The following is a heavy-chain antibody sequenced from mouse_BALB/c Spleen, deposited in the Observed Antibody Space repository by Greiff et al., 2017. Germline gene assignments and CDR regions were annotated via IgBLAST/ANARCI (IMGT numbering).Heavy chain of an antibody. V-gene: IGHV14-1*02. D-gene: IGHD3-2*01. CDR1: GFNIKDYY. Sequence: VHVKQSGAELVRPGALVKLSCKASGFNIKDYYMHWVKQRPEQGLEWIGWIDPENGNTIYDPKFQGKASITADTSSNTAYLQLSSLTSEDTAVYYCASDSSGSWFAYWGQGTLVTVSA. CDR2: IDPENGNT. CDR3: ASDSSGSWFAY. J-gene: IGHJ3*01.